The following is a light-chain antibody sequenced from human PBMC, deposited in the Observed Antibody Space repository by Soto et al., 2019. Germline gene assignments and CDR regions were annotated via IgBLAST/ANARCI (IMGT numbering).Light chain of an antibody. V-gene: IGKV1-5*01. Sequence: DIQLTQSPSTLSASVGDRISITCRASQGINKWLAWYQQKPGKAPKVLIYDASILESGVPARFSGSGSGTEFTLTITSLQSEDFSTYYCQQYNSYPYTFGQGTNLDIK. CDR3: QQYNSYPYT. CDR1: QGINKW. J-gene: IGKJ2*01. CDR2: DAS.